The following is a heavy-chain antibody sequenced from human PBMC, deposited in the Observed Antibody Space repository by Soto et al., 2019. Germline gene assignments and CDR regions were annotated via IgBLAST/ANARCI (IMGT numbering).Heavy chain of an antibody. CDR2: FDPEDGET. J-gene: IGHJ5*02. CDR3: ATVVDIVATHNWFDP. Sequence: SVKVSCKVSGYTLSELSMHWVRQAPGKGLEWMGGFDPEDGETIYAQKFQGRVTMAEDTSTDTAYMELSSLRPEDTAVYYCATVVDIVATHNWFDPWGQGTLVTVSS. D-gene: IGHD5-12*01. CDR1: GYTLSELS. V-gene: IGHV1-24*01.